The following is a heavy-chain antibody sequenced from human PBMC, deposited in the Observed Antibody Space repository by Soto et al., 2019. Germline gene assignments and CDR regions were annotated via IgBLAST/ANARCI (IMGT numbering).Heavy chain of an antibody. V-gene: IGHV1-8*01. CDR3: ARIVHGGDV. CDR1: GYTFTSYD. J-gene: IGHJ6*02. D-gene: IGHD3-22*01. Sequence: QVQLVQSGAEVKKPGASVKVSCKASGYTFTSYDINWVRQAPGQGLEWMGRMNPNSGNTGYAQKFQGRVTKTTNTAASTAYMRLSSLRSEDTGVFYCARIVHGGDVWGQGTTVTVSS. CDR2: MNPNSGNT.